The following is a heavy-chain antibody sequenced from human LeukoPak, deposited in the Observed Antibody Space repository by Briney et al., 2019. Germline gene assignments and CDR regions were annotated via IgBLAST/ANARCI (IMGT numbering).Heavy chain of an antibody. CDR2: IIPIFGTA. V-gene: IGHV1-69*05. D-gene: IGHD4-23*01. CDR3: ARSGYGGNSNSYYYYYMDV. CDR1: GGTFSSYA. J-gene: IGHJ6*03. Sequence: ASVKVSCKASGGTFSSYAISWVRQAPGQGLEWMGGIIPIFGTANYAQKFQGRVTITTDESTSTAYMELSSLRPEDTAVYYCARSGYGGNSNSYYYYYMDVWGKGTTVTVSS.